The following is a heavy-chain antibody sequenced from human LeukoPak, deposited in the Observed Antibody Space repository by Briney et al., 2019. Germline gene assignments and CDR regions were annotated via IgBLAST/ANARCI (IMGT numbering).Heavy chain of an antibody. CDR1: GYIFTTYD. D-gene: IGHD3-22*01. V-gene: IGHV1-46*01. CDR2: IHHTGGST. Sequence: ASVPVSCKASGYIFTTYDIHWVRQAPGRAVAWMGIIHHTGGSTSYAQKLQGGVTMTRDTATSTVSMEVHSLRSEDTAVYYCARVADSSGYYYSDYWGQGTLVTVSS. CDR3: ARVADSSGYYYSDY. J-gene: IGHJ4*02.